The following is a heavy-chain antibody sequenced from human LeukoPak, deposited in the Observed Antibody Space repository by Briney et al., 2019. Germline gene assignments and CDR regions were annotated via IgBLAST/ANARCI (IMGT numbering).Heavy chain of an antibody. V-gene: IGHV4-34*01. CDR1: GGSFSGYY. CDR3: ARLRCIVATRRGWYYFDY. CDR2: INHSGST. D-gene: IGHD5-12*01. J-gene: IGHJ4*02. Sequence: SETLSLTCAVYGGSFSGYYWSWIRQPPGKGLEWIGEINHSGSTNYNPSLKSRVTISVDTSKNQFSLKLSSVTAADTAVYYCARLRCIVATRRGWYYFDYWGQGTLVTVSS.